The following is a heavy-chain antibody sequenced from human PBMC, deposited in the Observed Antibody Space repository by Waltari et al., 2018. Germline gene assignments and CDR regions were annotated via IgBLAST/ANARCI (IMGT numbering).Heavy chain of an antibody. J-gene: IGHJ6*03. D-gene: IGHD3-10*01. V-gene: IGHV4-31*03. CDR3: AGRESYYYYMDV. CDR2: IYYSGST. Sequence: QVQLQESGPGLVKPSQTLSLTCTVSGGSISSGGYSWSWIRQHPGKGLEWIGYIYYSGSTYYNPSLKSRVTISVDTSKNQFSLKLSSVTAADTAVYYCAGRESYYYYMDVWGKGTTVTVSS. CDR1: GGSISSGGYS.